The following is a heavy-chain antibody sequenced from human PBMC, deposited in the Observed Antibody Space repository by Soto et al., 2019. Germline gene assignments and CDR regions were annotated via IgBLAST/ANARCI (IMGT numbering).Heavy chain of an antibody. CDR3: EKPDRYASGTYKYPFPHDAFDI. CDR2: ITNSGGTT. J-gene: IGHJ3*02. Sequence: GGSLRLSCAASGFTFNLYAMSWVRQAPGKGLEWVSGITNSGGTTYYADSVKGRFTISRDNSKNTLYLQMNSLSAEDTAAYYCEKPDRYASGTYKYPFPHDAFDIWGQGKMVTVSS. V-gene: IGHV3-23*01. D-gene: IGHD3-10*01. CDR1: GFTFNLYA.